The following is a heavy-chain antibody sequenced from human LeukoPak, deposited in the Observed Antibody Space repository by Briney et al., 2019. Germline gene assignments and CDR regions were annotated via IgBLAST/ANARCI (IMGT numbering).Heavy chain of an antibody. V-gene: IGHV4-39*01. J-gene: IGHJ4*02. CDR3: ATQSPWPTQAPFGY. Sequence: PSETLSLTCTVSGGSISSSSYYWGWIRQPPGKGLEWIGSIYYSGSTYYNPSLKSRVTISVDTSKNQFSLKLSSVTAADTAVYYCATQSPWPTQAPFGYWGQGTLVTVSS. CDR1: GGSISSSSYY. CDR2: IYYSGST. D-gene: IGHD2-15*01.